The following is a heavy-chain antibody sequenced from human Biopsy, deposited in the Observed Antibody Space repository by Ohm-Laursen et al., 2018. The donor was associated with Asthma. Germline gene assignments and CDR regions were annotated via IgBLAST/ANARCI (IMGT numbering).Heavy chain of an antibody. J-gene: IGHJ6*02. CDR2: ISGNGDNT. V-gene: IGHV3-23*01. D-gene: IGHD1-26*01. Sequence: LRLSCAASEFPFSSYAMNWVRQAPGKGLEWVSSISGNGDNTHYSDSVQGRFIISRDNSKNTLYLQMNSLRVEDTAIYFCAKDKVGAANSYQYGMDVWGQGTTVTVSS. CDR1: EFPFSSYA. CDR3: AKDKVGAANSYQYGMDV.